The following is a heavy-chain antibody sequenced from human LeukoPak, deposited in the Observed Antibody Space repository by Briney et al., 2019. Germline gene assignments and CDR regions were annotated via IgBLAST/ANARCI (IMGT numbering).Heavy chain of an antibody. D-gene: IGHD2-8*01. CDR1: TFTFSNYW. V-gene: IGHV3-7*01. J-gene: IGHJ4*02. CDR3: ARGGVWYNSDVFDY. Sequence: PGGSLRLSCAASTFTFSNYWMSWVRQAPGKGLEWVANIKQDGSEQYYVDSVKGRFTISRDNAENSLHLQMNSLRAEDTAVYYCARGGVWYNSDVFDYWGQGTLVTVSS. CDR2: IKQDGSEQ.